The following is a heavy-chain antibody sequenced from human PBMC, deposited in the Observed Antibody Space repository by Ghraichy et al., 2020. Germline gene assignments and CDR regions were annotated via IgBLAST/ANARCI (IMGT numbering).Heavy chain of an antibody. D-gene: IGHD3-10*01. Sequence: ASVKVSCKASEYTFSVNYIHWVRQAPGQGLEWMGWINPNTGDPNLAQKFQGRVTMTRDTSISTVYMELTDLNSNDTALYYCARGPRGYLDYWGQGTLVTVSS. J-gene: IGHJ4*02. CDR2: INPNTGDP. V-gene: IGHV1-2*02. CDR1: EYTFSVNY. CDR3: ARGPRGYLDY.